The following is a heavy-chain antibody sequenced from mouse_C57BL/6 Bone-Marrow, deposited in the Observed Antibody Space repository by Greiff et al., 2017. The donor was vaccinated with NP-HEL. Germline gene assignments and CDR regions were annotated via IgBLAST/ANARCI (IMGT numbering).Heavy chain of an antibody. V-gene: IGHV5-6*02. CDR3: ARHGGTTVVEGFAY. CDR1: GFTFSSYG. CDR2: ISSGGSYT. J-gene: IGHJ3*01. Sequence: DVKLQESGGDLVKPGGSLKLSCAASGFTFSSYGMSWVRQTPDKRLEWVATISSGGSYTYYPDSVKGRFTISRDNAKDTLYLQMSSLKSEDTAMYYCARHGGTTVVEGFAYWGQGTLVTVSA. D-gene: IGHD1-1*01.